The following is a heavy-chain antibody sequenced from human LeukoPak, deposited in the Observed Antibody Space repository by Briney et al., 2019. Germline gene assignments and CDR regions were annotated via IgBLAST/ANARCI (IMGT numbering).Heavy chain of an antibody. CDR3: AINYSLDY. D-gene: IGHD2-21*01. J-gene: IGHJ4*02. Sequence: GGSLRLSCVASGITFNNYAMSWVRQGPGMGLEWVSSISGAGGSTYYADSVKGRFTISRDNSKKTLYLEMSSLRAEDAAVYYCAINYSLDYWGQGTLVTVSS. V-gene: IGHV3-23*01. CDR1: GITFNNYA. CDR2: ISGAGGST.